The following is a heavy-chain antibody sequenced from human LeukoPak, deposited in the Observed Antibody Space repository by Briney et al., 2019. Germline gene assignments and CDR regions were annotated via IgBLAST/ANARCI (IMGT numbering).Heavy chain of an antibody. CDR2: IYPGDSDT. CDR1: VYSFTSYW. J-gene: IGHJ4*02. D-gene: IGHD4-11*01. CDR3: ARRTDPYYSNYVHFDY. Sequence: GESLKISCKCSVYSFTSYWIGWVRHMPRKLLEWIGIIYPGDSDTRYSPSFQGQVTISADKSISTAYLQWSSLKASDTAMYYCARRTDPYYSNYVHFDYWGQGTLVTVSS. V-gene: IGHV5-51*01.